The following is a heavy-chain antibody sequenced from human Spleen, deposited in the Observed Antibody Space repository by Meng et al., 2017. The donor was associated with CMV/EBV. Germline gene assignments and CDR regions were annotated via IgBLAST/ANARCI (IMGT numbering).Heavy chain of an antibody. J-gene: IGHJ4*02. Sequence: GESLKISCAASGFTFSNFGMHWVRQAPGKGLEWVAVIWYDGSNKEYADSVKGRVTISRDNFNNTLFLQMKSLRAEDTAVYYCAKDSIYSRSSLDYWGQGTVVTVSS. V-gene: IGHV3-33*06. D-gene: IGHD6-6*01. CDR3: AKDSIYSRSSLDY. CDR1: GFTFSNFG. CDR2: IWYDGSNK.